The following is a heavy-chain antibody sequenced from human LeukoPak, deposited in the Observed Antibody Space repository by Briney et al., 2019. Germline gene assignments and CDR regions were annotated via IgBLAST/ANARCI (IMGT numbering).Heavy chain of an antibody. Sequence: GGSLRLSCAASGFTFSSYAMSWVRQAPGKGLEWVSGFSATGGNTHYADSVKGRFTISRDNSKNTLYLQMNSLRAEDTAVYYCARDITIFGVVGMGFRPGAFDIWGQGTMVTVSS. V-gene: IGHV3-23*01. D-gene: IGHD3-3*01. CDR3: ARDITIFGVVGMGFRPGAFDI. J-gene: IGHJ3*02. CDR2: FSATGGNT. CDR1: GFTFSSYA.